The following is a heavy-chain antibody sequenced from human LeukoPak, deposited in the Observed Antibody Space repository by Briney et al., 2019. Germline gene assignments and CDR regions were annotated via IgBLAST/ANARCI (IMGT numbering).Heavy chain of an antibody. V-gene: IGHV1-18*01. CDR1: GYTFTSYG. CDR3: ARVRGYLMNPDAFDI. J-gene: IGHJ3*02. CDR2: ISAYNGNT. D-gene: IGHD3-16*01. Sequence: WASVKVSCKASGYTFTSYGISWVRQAPGQGLEWMGWISAYNGNTNYAQKLQGRVTMTTDTSTSTAYMELRSLRPDDTAVYYCARVRGYLMNPDAFDIWGQGTMVTVSS.